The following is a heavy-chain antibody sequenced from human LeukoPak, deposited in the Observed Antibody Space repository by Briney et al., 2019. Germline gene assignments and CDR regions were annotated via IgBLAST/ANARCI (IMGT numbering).Heavy chain of an antibody. Sequence: ASVKVSCKASGYTFTSYGISWVRQAPGQGLEWMGWISAYNGNTNYAQKFQGRVTITADKSTSTAYMELSSLRSEDTAVYYCARSVGATTYYYYYYMDVWGKGTTVTVSS. CDR2: ISAYNGNT. CDR3: ARSVGATTYYYYYYMDV. D-gene: IGHD1-26*01. J-gene: IGHJ6*03. CDR1: GYTFTSYG. V-gene: IGHV1-18*01.